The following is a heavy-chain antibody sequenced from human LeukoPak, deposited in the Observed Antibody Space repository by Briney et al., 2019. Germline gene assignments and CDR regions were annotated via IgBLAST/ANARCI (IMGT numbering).Heavy chain of an antibody. J-gene: IGHJ6*02. CDR1: GFTFSSYA. D-gene: IGHD6-19*01. CDR2: ISGSGGST. Sequence: QTGGSLRLSCAASGFTFSSYATSWVRQAPGKGLEWVSAISGSGGSTYYADSVKGRFTISRDNSKNTLYLQMNSLRAEDTAVYYCAKDRKAVAGTTSYGMDVWGQGTTVTVSS. V-gene: IGHV3-23*01. CDR3: AKDRKAVAGTTSYGMDV.